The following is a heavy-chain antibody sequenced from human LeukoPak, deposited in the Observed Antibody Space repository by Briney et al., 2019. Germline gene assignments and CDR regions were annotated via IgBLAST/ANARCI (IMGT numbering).Heavy chain of an antibody. V-gene: IGHV3-21*01. Sequence: GGSLRLSCAASGFTFSSYSMNWVRQAPGKGLEWVSSISSSSSYIYYADSVKGRFTIPRDNAKNSLYLQMNSLRAEDTAVYYCARVDYDFWSGYYTGIDYWGQGTLVTVSS. CDR2: ISSSSSYI. CDR1: GFTFSSYS. J-gene: IGHJ4*02. D-gene: IGHD3-3*01. CDR3: ARVDYDFWSGYYTGIDY.